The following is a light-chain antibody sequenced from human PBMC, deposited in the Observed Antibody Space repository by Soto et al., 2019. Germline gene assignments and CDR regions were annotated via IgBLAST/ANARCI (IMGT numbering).Light chain of an antibody. CDR2: KAS. CDR3: QHYNSYSEA. V-gene: IGKV1-5*03. Sequence: DIQMTQSPSTLSGSVGDRVTITCRASQTISSWLAWYQQKPGKAPKLLIYKASTLKSGVPSRFSGSGSGTEFTLTISTLQPDDFATYDCQHYNSYSEAVGQGTKVEI. J-gene: IGKJ1*01. CDR1: QTISSW.